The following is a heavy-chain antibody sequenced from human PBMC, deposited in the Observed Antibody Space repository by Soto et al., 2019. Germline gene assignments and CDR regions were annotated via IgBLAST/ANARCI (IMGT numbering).Heavy chain of an antibody. CDR1: GGSITSYY. V-gene: IGHV4-59*01. CDR2: IYYSGST. D-gene: IGHD1-26*01. CDR3: ARVWAGAFDC. Sequence: SSETLSLTCTVSGGSITSYYWSWIRQPPGKGLEWIGYIYYSGSTNYNPSLKSRVTISVDTSKNQFSLKLSSVTAADTAVYYCARVWAGAFDCWGQETMVTVSS. J-gene: IGHJ3*01.